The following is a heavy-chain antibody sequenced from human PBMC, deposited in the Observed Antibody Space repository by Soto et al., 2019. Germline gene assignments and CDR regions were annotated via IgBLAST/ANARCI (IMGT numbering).Heavy chain of an antibody. Sequence: EVQLLESGGGLVQPGGSLRLSCAASGFTFSSYAMSWVRQAPGKGLEWVSGISSSGGSSYYADSVKGRFTISRDNSKNTLYLQMNSLRAEDTAVYYCAKDRYYDSIGYYYVRDAFDIWGQGTMVTVSS. CDR3: AKDRYYDSIGYYYVRDAFDI. V-gene: IGHV3-23*01. CDR2: ISSSGGSS. J-gene: IGHJ3*02. D-gene: IGHD3-22*01. CDR1: GFTFSSYA.